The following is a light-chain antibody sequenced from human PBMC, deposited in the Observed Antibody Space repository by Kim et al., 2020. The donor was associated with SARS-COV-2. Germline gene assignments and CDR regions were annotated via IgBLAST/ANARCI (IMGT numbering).Light chain of an antibody. Sequence: PGERATISCRASQSVSSYLAWYQQKPGQAPRLLIYDASNRATGIPARFSGSGSGTDFTLTISSLEPEDFAVYYCQQRSNWPPGTFGGGTKVDIK. CDR1: QSVSSY. J-gene: IGKJ4*01. CDR3: QQRSNWPPGT. V-gene: IGKV3-11*01. CDR2: DAS.